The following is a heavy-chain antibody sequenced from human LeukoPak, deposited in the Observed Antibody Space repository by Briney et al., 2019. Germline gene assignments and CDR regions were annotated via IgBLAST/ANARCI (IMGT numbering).Heavy chain of an antibody. CDR3: ARDQYYYDSSGGIDY. CDR2: IWYDGSNK. Sequence: GGSLRLSCAASGFTFSSYGMHWVRQAPGKGLEWVAVIWYDGSNKYYADSVKGRFTISRDNSKNTLYLQMNSLGAEDTAVYYCARDQYYYDSSGGIDYWGQGTLVTVSS. CDR1: GFTFSSYG. J-gene: IGHJ4*02. V-gene: IGHV3-33*01. D-gene: IGHD3-22*01.